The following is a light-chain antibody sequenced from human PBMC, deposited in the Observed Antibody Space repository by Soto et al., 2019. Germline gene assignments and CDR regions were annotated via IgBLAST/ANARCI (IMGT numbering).Light chain of an antibody. V-gene: IGKV1-5*01. Sequence: DLQMTQSPSTLSASVGDRVTITCRASQNIASWLAWYQQRPGKAPKLLIYLASTLEIGVPSRFSGSGSGTEFTLTITNLQPGDFATYYCQRYNSFSASFGQGTRLEIK. J-gene: IGKJ5*01. CDR2: LAS. CDR3: QRYNSFSAS. CDR1: QNIASW.